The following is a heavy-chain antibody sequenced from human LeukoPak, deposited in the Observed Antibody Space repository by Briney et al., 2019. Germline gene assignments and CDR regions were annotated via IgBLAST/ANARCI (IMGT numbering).Heavy chain of an antibody. J-gene: IGHJ4*02. CDR2: ISAYNGNT. D-gene: IGHD5-12*01. V-gene: IGHV1-18*01. CDR3: AREGGYGYVHY. CDR1: GYTFTTYG. Sequence: GASVEVSCKASGYTFTTYGFSWVRQAPGQGLEWLGWISAYNGNTNYAQKLQGRVTMTTDTSTSTAYMELRSLRSDDTAVYYCAREGGYGYVHYWGQGTLVTVSS.